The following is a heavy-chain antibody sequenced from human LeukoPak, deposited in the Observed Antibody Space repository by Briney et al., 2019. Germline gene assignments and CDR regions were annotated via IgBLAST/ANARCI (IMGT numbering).Heavy chain of an antibody. CDR3: ARGQIYSSSWVDY. Sequence: MPSGTLSLTCAVSGGSISSNNWWWSWVRQPPGKGLEWIGEIYHSGSTNYNPSLKSRVTISVDKSKNQFSLKLSSVTAADTAVYYCARGQIYSSSWVDYWGQGTLVTVSS. V-gene: IGHV4-4*02. CDR2: IYHSGST. CDR1: GGSISSNNW. D-gene: IGHD6-13*01. J-gene: IGHJ4*02.